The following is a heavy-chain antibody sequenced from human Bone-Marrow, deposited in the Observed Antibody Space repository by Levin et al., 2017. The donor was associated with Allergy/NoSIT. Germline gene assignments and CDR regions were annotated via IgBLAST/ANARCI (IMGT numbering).Heavy chain of an antibody. CDR1: GFTFSSYA. J-gene: IGHJ6*02. CDR2: ISGSGGST. D-gene: IGHD3-3*02. V-gene: IGHV3-23*01. CDR3: CGWSRIQAASPFLGYYYYGMDV. Sequence: GGSLRLSCAASGFTFSSYAMSWVRQAPGKGLEWVSAISGSGGSTYYADSVKGRFIISRDNSKNTLYLQMNSLRAEDTAVYYCCGWSRIQAASPFLGYYYYGMDVWGQGTTVTVSS.